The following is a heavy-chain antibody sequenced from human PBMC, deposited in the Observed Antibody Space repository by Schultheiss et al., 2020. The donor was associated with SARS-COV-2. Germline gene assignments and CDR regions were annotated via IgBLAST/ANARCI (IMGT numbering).Heavy chain of an antibody. CDR2: IYYSGST. CDR3: ARSTYYYDSSGYAEGGWDFDY. Sequence: SETLSLTCTVSGGSISSYYWSWIRQPPGKGLEWIGYIYYSGSTNYNPSLKSRVTISVDTSKNQFSLKLSSVTAADTAVYYCARSTYYYDSSGYAEGGWDFDYWGQGTLVTVSS. J-gene: IGHJ4*02. V-gene: IGHV4-59*12. D-gene: IGHD3-22*01. CDR1: GGSISSYY.